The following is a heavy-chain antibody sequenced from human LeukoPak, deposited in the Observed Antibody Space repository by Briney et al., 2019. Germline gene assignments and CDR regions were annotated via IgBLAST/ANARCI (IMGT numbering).Heavy chain of an antibody. J-gene: IGHJ4*02. D-gene: IGHD3-22*01. Sequence: GGSPRLSCAASGLTFSIYSMNWVRQAPGKGLEWISYINSSSSGVYYADSVKGRFTISRDNAKNILYLQMNSLRAEDTAVYYCARDHYFDTSGYSRSLDYWGQGTLVTVSS. CDR1: GLTFSIYS. CDR2: INSSSSGV. V-gene: IGHV3-48*01. CDR3: ARDHYFDTSGYSRSLDY.